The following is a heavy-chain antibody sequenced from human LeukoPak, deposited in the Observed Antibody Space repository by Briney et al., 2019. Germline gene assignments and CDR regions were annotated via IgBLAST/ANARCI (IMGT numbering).Heavy chain of an antibody. CDR2: MNPNRGNT. V-gene: IGHV1-8*03. CDR1: GYTFTSYD. Sequence: ASVKVSCKASGYTFTSYDINWVRQATGQGLEWMGWMNPNRGNTGYAQKFQGRVTITRNTSISTAYMELSSLRSEDTAVYYCARGGLWSGYYGFDYWGQGTLVTVSS. J-gene: IGHJ4*02. CDR3: ARGGLWSGYYGFDY. D-gene: IGHD3-3*01.